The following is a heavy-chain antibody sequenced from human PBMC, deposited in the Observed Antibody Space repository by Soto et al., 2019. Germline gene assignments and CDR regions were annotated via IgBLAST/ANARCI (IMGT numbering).Heavy chain of an antibody. CDR1: GFTFSSYA. J-gene: IGHJ6*02. D-gene: IGHD3-3*01. Sequence: PGGSLRLSCAASGFTFSSYAMHWVRQAPGKGLEGVAVISYDGSNKYYADSVKGRFTIPRDNSKNTLYLQMNSLRAEDTAVYYCARDFGSPYYYYGMDVWGQGTTVTVSS. CDR3: ARDFGSPYYYYGMDV. CDR2: ISYDGSNK. V-gene: IGHV3-30-3*01.